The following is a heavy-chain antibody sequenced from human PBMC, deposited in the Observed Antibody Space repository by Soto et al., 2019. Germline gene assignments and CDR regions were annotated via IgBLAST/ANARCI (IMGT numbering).Heavy chain of an antibody. CDR3: ARSIAAAAHTNYYGMDV. J-gene: IGHJ6*02. CDR2: ISAYNGNT. V-gene: IGHV1-18*01. CDR1: GYTFTSYG. Sequence: QVPLVQSGAEVKKPGASVKVSCKASGYTFTSYGISWVRQAPGQGLEWMGWISAYNGNTNYAQKLQGRVTMTTDTSTSTAYMALRSLRSDDTAVYYCARSIAAAAHTNYYGMDVWGQGTTVTVSS. D-gene: IGHD6-13*01.